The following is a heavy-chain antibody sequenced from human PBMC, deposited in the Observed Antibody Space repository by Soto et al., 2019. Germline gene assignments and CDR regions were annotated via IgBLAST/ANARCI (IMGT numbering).Heavy chain of an antibody. CDR2: IFHNGNT. CDR3: ARRTYALEV. Sequence: QVQLQESGPGLVKPSGTLSLTCAVSGGSISSSNWWSWVRQPPGKGLEWIGEIFHNGNTYSNPSHTGRVTMSGDKSKKQFALNLISGSAADTAVYDCARRTYALEVWGQGTTVTV. V-gene: IGHV4-4*02. J-gene: IGHJ6*02. CDR1: GGSISSSNW.